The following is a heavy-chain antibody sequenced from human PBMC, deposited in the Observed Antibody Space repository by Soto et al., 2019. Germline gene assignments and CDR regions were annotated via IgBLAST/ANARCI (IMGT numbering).Heavy chain of an antibody. Sequence: GGSLRLSCAASGFTFSSYCMHWVRQAPGKGLEWVSRINSDGSSIRYTDPVKGRCTISRDNTKNTLYQQMNSLRVEDTAVYSCGRDYMFRGRESTWLDHWGQGTLVTVSS. CDR3: GRDYMFRGRESTWLDH. CDR1: GFTFSSYC. D-gene: IGHD3-10*01. V-gene: IGHV3-74*01. J-gene: IGHJ5*02. CDR2: INSDGSSI.